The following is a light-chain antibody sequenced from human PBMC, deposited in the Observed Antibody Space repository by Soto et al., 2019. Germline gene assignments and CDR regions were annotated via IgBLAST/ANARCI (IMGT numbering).Light chain of an antibody. Sequence: DIQMTQSPSSLSASVGDSVTITCRASQGIRNDLGWYQQKPGKAPKLLIYDASNLQSGVSSRFSGSGSGAEFTLTISSLQPDDVATYYCQQYNSYSWTFGQGTKVDIK. V-gene: IGKV1-17*01. CDR1: QGIRND. CDR3: QQYNSYSWT. CDR2: DAS. J-gene: IGKJ1*01.